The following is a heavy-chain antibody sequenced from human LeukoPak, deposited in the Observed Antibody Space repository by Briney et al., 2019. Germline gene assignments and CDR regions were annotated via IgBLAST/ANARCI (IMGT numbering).Heavy chain of an antibody. CDR1: GFTFSSYG. CDR3: AGQAYSNYADY. J-gene: IGHJ4*02. Sequence: GGSLRLSCAASGFTFSSYGMHWVRQAPGKGLEWVAVIWYDGSNKYYADSVKGRFTISRDNSKNTLYLQMNSLRAEDTAVYYCAGQAYSNYADYWGQGTLVTVSS. CDR2: IWYDGSNK. D-gene: IGHD4-11*01. V-gene: IGHV3-33*01.